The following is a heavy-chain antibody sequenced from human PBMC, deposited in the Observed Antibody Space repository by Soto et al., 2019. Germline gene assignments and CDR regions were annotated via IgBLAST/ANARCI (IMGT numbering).Heavy chain of an antibody. CDR2: ISGSGHAT. V-gene: IGHV3-23*01. CDR3: AKGRYFDSSGGCANY. J-gene: IGHJ4*02. CDR1: GFMFDNYA. D-gene: IGHD3-22*01. Sequence: EVRLLESGGGSVPPGASARLSCLTSGFMFDNYAMSWVRQSPARGLEWVAAISGSGHATYYTQSVRGRFTISRDKSKKTVFLQMNNLRTEDTATYYCAKGRYFDSSGGCANYWGLGTLVTVSS.